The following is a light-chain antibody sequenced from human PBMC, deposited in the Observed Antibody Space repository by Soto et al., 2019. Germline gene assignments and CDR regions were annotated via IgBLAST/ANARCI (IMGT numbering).Light chain of an antibody. V-gene: IGKV1-33*01. J-gene: IGKJ5*01. CDR3: QHYHNLPIT. CDR2: DAS. Sequence: DIQMTQSPSSLSASVGDGVTITSQASQDISTSLNWYQQKLGRAPKIMIYDASNLETGVPSWFSGSGSGTDFTLTISSLQPEDIETYYCQHYHNLPITFGQGTRLEIK. CDR1: QDISTS.